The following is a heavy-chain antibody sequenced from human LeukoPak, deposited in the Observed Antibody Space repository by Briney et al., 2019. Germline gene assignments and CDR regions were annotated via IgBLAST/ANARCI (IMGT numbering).Heavy chain of an antibody. CDR2: IYYSGST. Sequence: TSETLSLTCAVSGDSVSSGDYSWSWIRQPPGKGLEWIGYIYYSGSTNYNPSLKSRVTISVDTSKNQFSLKLSSVTAADTAVYYCARARIGWFDPWGQGTLVTVSS. D-gene: IGHD2-15*01. CDR1: GDSVSSGDYS. CDR3: ARARIGWFDP. V-gene: IGHV4-61*08. J-gene: IGHJ5*02.